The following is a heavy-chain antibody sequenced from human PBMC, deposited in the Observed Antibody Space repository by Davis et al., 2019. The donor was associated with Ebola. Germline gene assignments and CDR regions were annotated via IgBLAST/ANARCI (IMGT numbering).Heavy chain of an antibody. D-gene: IGHD3-22*01. V-gene: IGHV1-69*05. J-gene: IGHJ4*02. CDR1: GGTFSSYA. CDR2: IIPIFGTA. CDR3: ARDYYDSSGYRENYFDY. Sequence: SVKVSCKASGGTFSSYAISWVRQAPGQGLEWMGGIIPIFGTANYAQKFQGRVSITRDTSATTGYMELSSLRSDDAAVYYCARDYYDSSGYRENYFDYWGQGTLVTVSS.